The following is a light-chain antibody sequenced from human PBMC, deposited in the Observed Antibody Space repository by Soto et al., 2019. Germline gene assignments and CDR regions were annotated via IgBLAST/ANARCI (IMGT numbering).Light chain of an antibody. J-gene: IGLJ3*02. CDR3: SSYTTSTTLV. V-gene: IGLV2-14*03. Sequence: QSALTQPASVSGSPGQSITISCTGTSSDVGRYNYVSWYQQYPGKAPKLMIYDVSNRPSGVFNRFSGSKSGNTASLTISGLQAEDEADYYCSSYTTSTTLVFGGGTKVTVL. CDR2: DVS. CDR1: SSDVGRYNY.